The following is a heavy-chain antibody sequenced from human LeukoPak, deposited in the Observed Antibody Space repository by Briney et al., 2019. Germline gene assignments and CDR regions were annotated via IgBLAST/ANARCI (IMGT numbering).Heavy chain of an antibody. D-gene: IGHD2-21*01. CDR1: GFTVSSNY. V-gene: IGHV3-66*02. Sequence: GGSLRLSCATSGFTVSSNYMSWVRQAPGKGLEWVSVIYSGGSTYYADSVKGRFTISRDNSKNTLYLQMNSLRAEDTAVYYCASHIYYYYYMDVWGKGTTVTVSS. CDR3: ASHIYYYYYMDV. J-gene: IGHJ6*03. CDR2: IYSGGST.